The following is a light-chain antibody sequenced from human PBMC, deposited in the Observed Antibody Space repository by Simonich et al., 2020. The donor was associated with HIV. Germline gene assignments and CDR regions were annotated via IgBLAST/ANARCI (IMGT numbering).Light chain of an antibody. Sequence: EIVMTQSSATLSVSPGERATLSCRASQSVSSNLAWYQQKHGQALRLLIYGASTRATGIPARFSGSGSGTEFTLTIRSLQSEDFAVYYCQQYHNWPPYTFGQGTKVEIK. V-gene: IGKV3-15*01. CDR1: QSVSSN. J-gene: IGKJ2*01. CDR3: QQYHNWPPYT. CDR2: GAS.